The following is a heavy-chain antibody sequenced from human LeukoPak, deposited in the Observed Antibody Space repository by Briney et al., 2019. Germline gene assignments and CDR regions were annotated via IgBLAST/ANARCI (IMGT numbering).Heavy chain of an antibody. CDR1: GGSFSGYY. CDR2: INHSGST. J-gene: IGHJ4*02. V-gene: IGHV4-34*01. CDR3: AKASGWYAPFDY. D-gene: IGHD6-19*01. Sequence: PSETLSLTCAVYGGSFSGYYWSWIRQPPGKGLEWIGEINHSGSTNYNPSLKSRVTISVDTSKNQFSLKLSSVTAEDTAVYCCAKASGWYAPFDYWGQGTLVTVSS.